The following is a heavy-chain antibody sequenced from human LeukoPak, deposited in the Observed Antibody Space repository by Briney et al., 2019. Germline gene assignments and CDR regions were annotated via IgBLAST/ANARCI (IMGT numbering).Heavy chain of an antibody. V-gene: IGHV1-69*05. J-gene: IGHJ6*03. CDR1: GGTFSSYA. D-gene: IGHD3-10*01. Sequence: ASVKVSCKASGGTFSSYAISWVRQAPGQGLEWMGGIIPIFGPANYAQKFQGRVTITTDESTSTAYMELSSLRSEDTAVYYCAGGITMVRGVSGYYYYYYMDVWGKGTTVTVSS. CDR3: AGGITMVRGVSGYYYYYYMDV. CDR2: IIPIFGPA.